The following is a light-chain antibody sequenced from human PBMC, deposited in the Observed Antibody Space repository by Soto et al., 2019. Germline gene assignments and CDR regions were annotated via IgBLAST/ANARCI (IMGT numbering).Light chain of an antibody. CDR1: SSDVGGYDY. Sequence: QAVLSQPPYVSGSPGQSIDISCTGTSSDVGGYDYVSWYQQHAGKAPKLMIYDVSNRPSGVPNRFSGSKSGNTASLTISGLRAEDEADYYCSSYTSIHTYVFGTGTKVTVL. CDR3: SSYTSIHTYV. J-gene: IGLJ1*01. CDR2: DVS. V-gene: IGLV2-14*01.